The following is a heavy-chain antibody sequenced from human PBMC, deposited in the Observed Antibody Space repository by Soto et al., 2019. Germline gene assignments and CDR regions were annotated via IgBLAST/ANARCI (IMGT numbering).Heavy chain of an antibody. CDR3: GRAGGDFPRGVDY. Sequence: QVHLVQSGAEVKQPGASVKVSCKSSGYTFTYYGISWVRQAPGQGLEWVGWISAYNCNTNYVQKLQGRVSITIDTSTSTTYMELRTLRSDDTAVYYCGRAGGDFPRGVDYWGQGTLVTVSS. D-gene: IGHD4-17*01. V-gene: IGHV1-18*01. J-gene: IGHJ4*02. CDR2: ISAYNCNT. CDR1: GYTFTYYG.